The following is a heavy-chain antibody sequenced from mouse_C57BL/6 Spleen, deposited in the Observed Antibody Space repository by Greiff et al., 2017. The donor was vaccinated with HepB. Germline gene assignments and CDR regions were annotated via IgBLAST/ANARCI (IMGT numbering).Heavy chain of an antibody. D-gene: IGHD1-2*01. V-gene: IGHV10-3*01. CDR1: GFTFNTYA. J-gene: IGHJ2*01. Sequence: DVQLVESGGGLVQPKGSLKLSCAASGFTFNTYAMHWVRQAPGKGLEWVARIRSKSSNYATYYADSVKDRFTISRDDSQSMLYLQMNNLKTEDTAMYYCVRDRTAGNYFDYWGQGTTLTVSS. CDR3: VRDRTAGNYFDY. CDR2: IRSKSSNYAT.